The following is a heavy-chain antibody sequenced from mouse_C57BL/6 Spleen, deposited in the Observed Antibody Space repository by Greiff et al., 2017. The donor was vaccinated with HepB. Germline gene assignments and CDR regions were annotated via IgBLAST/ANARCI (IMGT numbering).Heavy chain of an antibody. V-gene: IGHV1-85*01. J-gene: IGHJ2*01. CDR2: IYPRDGST. CDR3: ARRRITTVVEFDY. D-gene: IGHD1-1*01. Sequence: VKLQQSGPELVKPGASVKLSCKASGYTFTSYDINWVKQRPGQGLEWIGWIYPRDGSTKYNEKFKGKATLTVDTSSSTAYMELHSLTSEDSAVYFCARRRITTVVEFDYWGQGTTLTVSS. CDR1: GYTFTSYD.